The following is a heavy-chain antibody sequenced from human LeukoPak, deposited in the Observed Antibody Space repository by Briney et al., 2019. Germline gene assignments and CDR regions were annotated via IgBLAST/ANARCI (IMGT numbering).Heavy chain of an antibody. CDR2: ISYSGGTT. J-gene: IGHJ4*02. CDR3: AKDWGGYSSSSFDY. D-gene: IGHD6-6*01. V-gene: IGHV3-23*01. CDR1: GFTFSSYA. Sequence: GGSPRLSCAASGFTFSSYAMSWVRQAPGEGLEWVSAISYSGGTTYYADSVKGRFTISRDSSRNTLYLQMDSLRADDTAVYYCAKDWGGYSSSSFDYWGQGILVTVSS.